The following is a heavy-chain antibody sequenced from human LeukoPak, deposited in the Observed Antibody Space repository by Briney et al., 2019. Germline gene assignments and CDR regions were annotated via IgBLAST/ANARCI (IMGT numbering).Heavy chain of an antibody. D-gene: IGHD5-12*01. CDR2: ISSSGTAV. Sequence: GGSLRLSCAASGFTFSDYYMSWIRQAPGKGLEWISYISSSGTAVFYADSVKGRFTISRDNAKNSLYLQMNSLRAEDTAMYYCARDVGYKYAQMFFDIWGQGTMVTVSS. V-gene: IGHV3-11*01. J-gene: IGHJ3*02. CDR3: ARDVGYKYAQMFFDI. CDR1: GFTFSDYY.